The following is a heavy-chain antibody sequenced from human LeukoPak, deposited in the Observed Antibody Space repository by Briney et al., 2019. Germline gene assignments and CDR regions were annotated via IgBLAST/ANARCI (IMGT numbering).Heavy chain of an antibody. CDR2: AGWAGGTT. J-gene: IGHJ4*02. CDR3: AKELDTMFFDY. CDR1: GFNFYRYT. V-gene: IGHV3-43*01. Sequence: GGSLRLSCATSGFNFYRYTIHWVRQAPGKGLEWVSLAGWAGGTTFYSDSVRGRFAISRDSGRKSVYLQMNSLTTDDTAFYFCAKELDTMFFDYWGQGALVTVSS. D-gene: IGHD3-10*02.